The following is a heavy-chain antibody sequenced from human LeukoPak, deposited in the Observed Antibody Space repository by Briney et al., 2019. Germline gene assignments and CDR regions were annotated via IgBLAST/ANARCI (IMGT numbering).Heavy chain of an antibody. J-gene: IGHJ4*02. CDR1: GFTFSSYE. CDR3: ARAPEYGLYYFDY. V-gene: IGHV3-48*03. CDR2: ISSSGSTI. D-gene: IGHD1-14*01. Sequence: GGSLRLSCAASGFTFSSYEMNWVRQAPGKGLEWVSYISSSGSTIYYADSVKGRFTISRDNAKNSLYLQMNSLRAEDTAVYYCARAPEYGLYYFDYWGQGTLVIVSS.